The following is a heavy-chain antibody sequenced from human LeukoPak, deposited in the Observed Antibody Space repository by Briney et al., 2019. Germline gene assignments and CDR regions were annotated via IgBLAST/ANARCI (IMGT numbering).Heavy chain of an antibody. J-gene: IGHJ4*02. D-gene: IGHD2-15*01. CDR2: IWYDGSNK. CDR3: ARDHESCSGGSCYSFFFDY. CDR1: GFTFSSYG. Sequence: PGGSLRLSCAASGFTFSSYGMHWVRQAPGKGLEWVAVIWYDGSNKYYADSVKGRFTISRDNSKNTLYLQMNSLRAEDTAVYYCARDHESCSGGSCYSFFFDYWGQGTLVTVSS. V-gene: IGHV3-33*01.